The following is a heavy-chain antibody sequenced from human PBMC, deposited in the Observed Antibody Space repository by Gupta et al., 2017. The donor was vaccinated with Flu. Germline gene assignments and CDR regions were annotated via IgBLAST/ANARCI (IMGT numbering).Heavy chain of an antibody. V-gene: IGHV4-39*01. Sequence: SGDDFWVWIRQPPGKGLEWIGTIQYSGINDYNPSLRGRVSMSQDTSQKHVSLKVNSVTAADTAVYYCARQVGLGRWMFDLWGQGAPVIVSS. D-gene: IGHD5-12*01. CDR2: IQYSGIN. CDR1: SGDDF. CDR3: ARQVGLGRWMFDL. J-gene: IGHJ5*02.